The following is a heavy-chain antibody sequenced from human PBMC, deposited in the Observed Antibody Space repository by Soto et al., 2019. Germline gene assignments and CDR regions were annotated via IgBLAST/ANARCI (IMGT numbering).Heavy chain of an antibody. CDR2: ISSSGSTI. D-gene: IGHD5-18*01. CDR3: ARDPGIRYSHGYGGFDY. CDR1: GFTFSSYE. V-gene: IGHV3-48*03. Sequence: GGSLRLSCAASGFTFSSYEMNWVRQAPGKGLEWVSHISSSGSTIYYADSVKGRFTISRDNAKNSLYLQMNSLRAEDTAVYYCARDPGIRYSHGYGGFDYWGQGTLVTVSS. J-gene: IGHJ4*02.